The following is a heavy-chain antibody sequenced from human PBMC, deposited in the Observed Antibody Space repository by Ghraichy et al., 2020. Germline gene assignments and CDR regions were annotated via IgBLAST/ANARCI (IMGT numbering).Heavy chain of an antibody. Sequence: SETLSLTCAVYGGSFSGYYWSWIRQPPGKGLEWIGEINHSGSTNYNPSLKSRVTISVDTSKNQFSLKLSSVTAADTAVYYCARSYIGLGLRVHWFDPWGQGTLVTVSS. CDR1: GGSFSGYY. J-gene: IGHJ5*02. D-gene: IGHD6-19*01. V-gene: IGHV4-34*01. CDR2: INHSGST. CDR3: ARSYIGLGLRVHWFDP.